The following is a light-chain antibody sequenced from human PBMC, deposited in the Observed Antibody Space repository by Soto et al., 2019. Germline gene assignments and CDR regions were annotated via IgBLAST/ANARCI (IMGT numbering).Light chain of an antibody. CDR1: SSNIGSNT. CDR2: SNN. CDR3: AVWDDSLNGHV. V-gene: IGLV1-44*01. Sequence: QSVLTQPPSASGTPGQRVTISCSVSSSNIGSNTVNWYQQLPGTAPKLLIYSNNQRPSGVPDRFSGSKSGTSASLAISGLQSEDEADYYCAVWDDSLNGHVFGTGTKVTVL. J-gene: IGLJ1*01.